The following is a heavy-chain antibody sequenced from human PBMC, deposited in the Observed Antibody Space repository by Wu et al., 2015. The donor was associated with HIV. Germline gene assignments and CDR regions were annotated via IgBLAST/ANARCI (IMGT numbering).Heavy chain of an antibody. J-gene: IGHJ4*02. Sequence: QVQLQQWGAGLLKPSETLSLTCAVYGGSFSGYYWSWIRQPPGKGLEWIGEINHSGSTNYNPSLKSRVTISVDTSKNQFSLKLSSVTAADTAVYYCARGAGDYYDSSGYYGYFDYWGQGTLVTVSS. D-gene: IGHD3-22*01. CDR1: GGSFSGYY. V-gene: IGHV4-34*01. CDR3: ARGAGDYYDSSGYYGYFDY. CDR2: INHSGST.